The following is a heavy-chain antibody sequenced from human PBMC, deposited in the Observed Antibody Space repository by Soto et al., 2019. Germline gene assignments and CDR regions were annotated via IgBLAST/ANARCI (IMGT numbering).Heavy chain of an antibody. V-gene: IGHV4-31*03. CDR2: IYNSGTT. Sequence: QVQLQESGPGLVKPSQTLSLTCTVSGGSISRGGYYWSWIRQHPGKGLEWIGYIYNSGTTSYNPSLKSRVTMSVDTSKNQLCLKLGYVTAADTAVYHCARRDGYGYIDPWGQGTLVTVCS. D-gene: IGHD5-18*01. CDR1: GGSISRGGYY. J-gene: IGHJ5*02. CDR3: ARRDGYGYIDP.